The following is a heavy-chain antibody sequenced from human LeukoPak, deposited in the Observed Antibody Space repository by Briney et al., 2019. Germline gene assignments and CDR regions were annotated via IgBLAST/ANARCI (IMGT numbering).Heavy chain of an antibody. J-gene: IGHJ4*02. CDR2: ISSSSSYI. Sequence: PGGSLRLSCAASGFTFNSYSMNWVRQAPGKGLEWVSSISSSSSYIYYTDSVKGRFTISRDNAKNSLYLQMDSLRVEDTAVYYCARDQGGGTSYWGQGTLVTVSS. CDR1: GFTFNSYS. V-gene: IGHV3-21*01. CDR3: ARDQGGGTSY. D-gene: IGHD1-26*01.